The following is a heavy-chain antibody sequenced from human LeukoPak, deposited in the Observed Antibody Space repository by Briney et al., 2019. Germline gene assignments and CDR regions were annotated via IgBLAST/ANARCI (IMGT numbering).Heavy chain of an antibody. Sequence: GGSLRLSCAASGFTFRNFWMTWVRQAPGRGLEWVANIHPEGNEKYHVESVKGRFTISRDNAKNSLFLQMNSLRAEDTAVYYCAKKPYYYDSSGYFFDYWGQGTLVTVSS. J-gene: IGHJ4*02. V-gene: IGHV3-7*03. CDR3: AKKPYYYDSSGYFFDY. CDR1: GFTFRNFW. CDR2: IHPEGNEK. D-gene: IGHD3-22*01.